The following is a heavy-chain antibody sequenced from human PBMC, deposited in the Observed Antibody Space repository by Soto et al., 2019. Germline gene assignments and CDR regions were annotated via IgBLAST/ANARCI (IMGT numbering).Heavy chain of an antibody. CDR2: INAGNGNT. V-gene: IGHV1-3*01. CDR3: ARSAPPIDY. J-gene: IGHJ4*02. CDR1: GYTFTSYA. Sequence: QVQLVQSGAEVKKPGASVKVSCKASGYTFTSYAMHWVRQAPGQRLEGMGWINAGNGNTKYSQKFQGRVTITGDTSASTAYMALSRLRSEDTAVYYCARSAPPIDYWGQGILVTVSS.